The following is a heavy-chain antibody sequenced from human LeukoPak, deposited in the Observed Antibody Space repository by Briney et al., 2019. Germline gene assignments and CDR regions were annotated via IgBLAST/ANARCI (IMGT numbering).Heavy chain of an antibody. J-gene: IGHJ4*02. V-gene: IGHV4-59*08. Sequence: SETLSLTCTVSGGSISSYYWSWIRQPPGKGLEWIGYIYYSGSTNYNPSLKGRVTISVDTSKNQFSLKLSSVTAADTAVYYCARFGYSYGFFDYWGQGTLVTVSS. CDR3: ARFGYSYGFFDY. CDR2: IYYSGST. CDR1: GGSISSYY. D-gene: IGHD5-18*01.